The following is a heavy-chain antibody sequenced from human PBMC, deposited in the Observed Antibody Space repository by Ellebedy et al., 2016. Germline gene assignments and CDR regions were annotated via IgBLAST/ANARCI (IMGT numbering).Heavy chain of an antibody. V-gene: IGHV4-59*12. CDR3: ARARGFRGTYSDS. D-gene: IGHD3-10*01. CDR2: IYYSGRS. Sequence: GSLRLSCSVSGDPINGFFWSWIRQPPGKGLEWIGYIYYSGRSDYNPSLKSRVALSIDTSKNQFSLKLSSVTAADTAVYFCARARGFRGTYSDSWGQGILVTVSS. J-gene: IGHJ4*02. CDR1: GDPINGFF.